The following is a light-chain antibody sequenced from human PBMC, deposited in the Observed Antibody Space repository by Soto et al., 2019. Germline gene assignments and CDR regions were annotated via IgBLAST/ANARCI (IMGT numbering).Light chain of an antibody. J-gene: IGKJ4*01. CDR2: GAS. CDR3: EQYNSSPLT. CDR1: QSVSSGY. Sequence: EIVLTQSPGTLSLSPGERATLYCRASQSVSSGYLAWYQHKPGQAPRLLIYGASSRASGIPDRFSGSGSGTDFTLTISRLEPEDFAVYYCEQYNSSPLTFGGGTKVDIK. V-gene: IGKV3-20*01.